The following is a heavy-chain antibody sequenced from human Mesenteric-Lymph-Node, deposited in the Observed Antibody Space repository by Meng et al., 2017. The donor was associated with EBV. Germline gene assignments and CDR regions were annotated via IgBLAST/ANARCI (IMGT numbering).Heavy chain of an antibody. J-gene: IGHJ4*02. Sequence: VQLREWGAGPLQPSGPLSPSVADDGGSFSTFDWSWIRQPPGKGLEWIGEINHSGNTNYNPCLTSRGTISVDTSTNKLSLRLTSVTAADTAVYYCARVGEADAGDYPNEDSWGQGTLVTVSS. CDR2: INHSGNT. CDR3: ARVGEADAGDYPNEDS. CDR1: GGSFSTFD. V-gene: IGHV4-34*01. D-gene: IGHD4-17*01.